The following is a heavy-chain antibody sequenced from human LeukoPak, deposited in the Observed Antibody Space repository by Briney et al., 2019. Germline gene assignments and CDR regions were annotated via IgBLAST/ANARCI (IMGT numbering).Heavy chain of an antibody. D-gene: IGHD5-24*01. CDR2: IYSGGST. Sequence: GGSLRLSCAASGFTVSSNYMSWVRQAPGKGLEWVSVIYSGGSTYYADSVKGRFTISRDNSKNTLYLQMNRLRAEDTAVYYCARWEMATRNFDYWGQGTLVTVSS. CDR3: ARWEMATRNFDY. J-gene: IGHJ4*02. V-gene: IGHV3-53*01. CDR1: GFTVSSNY.